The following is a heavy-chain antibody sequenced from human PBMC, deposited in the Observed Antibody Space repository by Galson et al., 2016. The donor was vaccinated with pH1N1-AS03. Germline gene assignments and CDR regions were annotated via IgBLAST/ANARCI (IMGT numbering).Heavy chain of an antibody. CDR3: ARIVVVTPSYWYFDL. J-gene: IGHJ2*01. V-gene: IGHV4-59*08. CDR2: VYDSGSI. CDR1: GGSIGSYY. D-gene: IGHD2-21*02. Sequence: ETLSLTCTVSGGSIGSYYWSLIRQPPGMGLEWIGYVYDSGSINYNPSLESRVTISVDTSKNQFSLKLSSVTAADTAVYYCARIVVVTPSYWYFDLWGRGTLVTASS.